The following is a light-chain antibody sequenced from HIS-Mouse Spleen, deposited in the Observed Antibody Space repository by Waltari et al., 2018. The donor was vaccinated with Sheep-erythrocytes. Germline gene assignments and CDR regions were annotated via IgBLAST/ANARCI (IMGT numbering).Light chain of an antibody. CDR1: QGIRND. J-gene: IGKJ2*01. CDR3: LQDYNYPYT. V-gene: IGKV1-6*01. CDR2: AAS. Sequence: AIQMIQSPSSLSASVGDRVTIACRASQGIRNDLGWYQQKPGKAPKLLIYAASSLQSGVPSRFSGSGSGTDFTLTISSLQPEDFATYYCLQDYNYPYTFGQGTKLEIK.